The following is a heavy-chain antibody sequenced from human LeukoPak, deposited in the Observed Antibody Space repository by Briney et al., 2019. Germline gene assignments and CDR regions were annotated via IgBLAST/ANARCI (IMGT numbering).Heavy chain of an antibody. V-gene: IGHV3-9*01. J-gene: IGHJ6*02. CDR3: AKDTGYYAMDV. CDR1: GFGFDDFV. CDR2: ISWNSGSI. Sequence: GRSLRLSCAASGFGFDDFVMHWVRQAPGKGLEWVSAISWNSGSIDYEDSVKGRFIISRDNAKNSLYLQMNSLRPEDTALYYCAKDTGYYAMDVWGLGTTVTVSS.